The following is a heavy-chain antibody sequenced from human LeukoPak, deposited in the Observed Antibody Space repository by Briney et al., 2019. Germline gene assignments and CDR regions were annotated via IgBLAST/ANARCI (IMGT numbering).Heavy chain of an antibody. CDR1: GFTLCSYV. CDR2: ITGSGSPT. Sequence: PGGSLRPSWAASGFTLCSYVMSWVRQAPGKGLEGVFSITGSGSPTYYADCVRGRFNISRDNYKDTLYLQINSLRAEDTAVYYCAKEGGSWAKHDYWGQGALVTVSS. CDR3: AKEGGSWAKHDY. V-gene: IGHV3-23*01. D-gene: IGHD1-26*01. J-gene: IGHJ4*02.